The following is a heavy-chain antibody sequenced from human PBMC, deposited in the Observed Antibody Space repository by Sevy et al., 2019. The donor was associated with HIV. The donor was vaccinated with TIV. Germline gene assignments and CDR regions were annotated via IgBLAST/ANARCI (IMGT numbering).Heavy chain of an antibody. V-gene: IGHV3-15*07. CDR3: TTDREYGDYKGGFDY. D-gene: IGHD4-17*01. Sequence: GGSLRLSCAASGFTFNAAWMTWVRQAPGKGLEWVGRIKRKTDGGTADYAASVNGRFTISRDDSKNTLYLQMNILKSADTAVYYCTTDREYGDYKGGFDYWGQGTLVTVSS. J-gene: IGHJ4*02. CDR2: IKRKTDGGTA. CDR1: GFTFNAAW.